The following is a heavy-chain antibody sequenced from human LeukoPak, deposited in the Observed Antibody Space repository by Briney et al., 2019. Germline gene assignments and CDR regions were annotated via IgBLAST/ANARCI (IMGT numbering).Heavy chain of an antibody. CDR2: IYYSGNT. CDR1: GGSISSSSYY. Sequence: SETLSLTCTVSGGSISSSSYYWGWIRQPPGKGLEWIGSIYYSGNTYYNPSLKSRVTISVDTSKNQFSLKLTSVTAADTAVYYCARGPPVAVDGGFDFWGQGTLVTVSS. J-gene: IGHJ4*02. CDR3: ARGPPVAVDGGFDF. V-gene: IGHV4-39*01. D-gene: IGHD6-19*01.